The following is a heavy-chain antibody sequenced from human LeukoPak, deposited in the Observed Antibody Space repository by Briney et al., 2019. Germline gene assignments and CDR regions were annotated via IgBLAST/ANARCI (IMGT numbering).Heavy chain of an antibody. CDR3: ARGYSRAAFDI. CDR1: GFTFSSYA. D-gene: IGHD2-15*01. J-gene: IGHJ3*02. V-gene: IGHV3-48*01. CDR2: ISSTGGTI. Sequence: GGSLRLSCAASGFTFSSYAMNWVRQAPGKGLEWVSFISSTGGTIYYADSVKGRFTVSRDNGKNSLLLQMNSLRAEDTALYYCARGYSRAAFDIWGQGTVVAVSS.